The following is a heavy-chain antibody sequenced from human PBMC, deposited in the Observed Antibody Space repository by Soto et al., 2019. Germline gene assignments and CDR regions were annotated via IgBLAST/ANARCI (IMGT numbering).Heavy chain of an antibody. D-gene: IGHD2-15*01. Sequence: GGSLRLSCAASGFTFSSYEMNWVRQAPGKGLEWVSYISSSGSTIYYAGSVKGRFTISRDNAKNSLYLQMNSLRAEDTAVYYCARDSGRYCSGGSCYPYRFDYWGQGTLVTVSS. CDR3: ARDSGRYCSGGSCYPYRFDY. V-gene: IGHV3-48*03. CDR1: GFTFSSYE. CDR2: ISSSGSTI. J-gene: IGHJ4*02.